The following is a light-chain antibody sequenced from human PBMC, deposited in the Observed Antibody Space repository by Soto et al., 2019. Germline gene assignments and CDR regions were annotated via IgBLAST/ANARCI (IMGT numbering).Light chain of an antibody. CDR2: DDS. J-gene: IGLJ2*01. Sequence: SYELTQPPSVSVAPGQTARITCGGNNIGSKSVHWYQQKPGQAPVLVVYDDSDRPSGIPERFSGSNSGNTATLTISRVEAGDEDDYYCPVWDSSSDHVVFGGGTKLTVL. CDR3: PVWDSSSDHVV. V-gene: IGLV3-21*02. CDR1: NIGSKS.